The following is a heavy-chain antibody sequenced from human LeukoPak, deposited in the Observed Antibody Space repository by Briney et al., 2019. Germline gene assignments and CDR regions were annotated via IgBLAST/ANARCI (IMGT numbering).Heavy chain of an antibody. D-gene: IGHD6-19*01. J-gene: IGHJ3*02. CDR2: ISAYNGKT. V-gene: IGHV1-18*01. Sequence: GASVKVSCKASGNTFTSYAITWVRQAPGQGLEWMGWISAYNGKTNYAQKLQGRVTMTTDTSTSTAYMELRSLRSDDTALYYCARFGLGKHIEVAGIPFDIWAKGQWSPSLQ. CDR3: ARFGLGKHIEVAGIPFDI. CDR1: GNTFTSYA.